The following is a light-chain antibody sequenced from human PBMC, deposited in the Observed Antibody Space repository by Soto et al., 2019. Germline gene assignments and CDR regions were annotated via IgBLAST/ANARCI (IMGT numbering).Light chain of an antibody. Sequence: QSVLTQPPSVSGAPGQRVTISCTGSSSNIGAGYDVHWYQQLPGTAPKLLIYGNSNRPSGVPDRFSGSKSGTSASLAITGLQAEDAADYYCQSYDISLSGVVFGGGTKRTVL. J-gene: IGLJ2*01. CDR2: GNS. V-gene: IGLV1-40*01. CDR3: QSYDISLSGVV. CDR1: SSNIGAGYD.